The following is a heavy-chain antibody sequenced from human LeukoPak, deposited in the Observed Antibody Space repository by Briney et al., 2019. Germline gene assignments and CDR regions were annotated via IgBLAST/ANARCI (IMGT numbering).Heavy chain of an antibody. CDR2: IYYDGSNK. CDR3: ARDRSRFVDY. CDR1: GCTFSNYA. Sequence: PGTSLRLSCVASGCTFSNYAMSWVRQPPGKGLEWVAVIYYDGSNKLYADSVKGRFTISRDNSKNMVYLQMNSLRADDTAVYYCARDRSRFVDYWGQGTLVTVSS. D-gene: IGHD3-3*01. J-gene: IGHJ4*02. V-gene: IGHV3-33*08.